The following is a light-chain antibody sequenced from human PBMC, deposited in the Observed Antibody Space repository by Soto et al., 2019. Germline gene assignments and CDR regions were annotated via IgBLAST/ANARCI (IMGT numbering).Light chain of an antibody. J-gene: IGKJ1*01. CDR1: QSISTW. CDR2: DVS. CDR3: QQYNTYWT. Sequence: DIQMTQSPSTLSASVGDRVTITCRASQSISTWLAWYQQKPGKAPKLLIYDVSSLESGVPSRISGSESGTEFRLTISSLQTDYSATYYGQQYNTYWTFGQGTKVEIK. V-gene: IGKV1-5*01.